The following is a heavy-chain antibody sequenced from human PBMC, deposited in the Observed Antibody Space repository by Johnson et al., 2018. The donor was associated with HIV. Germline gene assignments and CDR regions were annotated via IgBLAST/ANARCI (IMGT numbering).Heavy chain of an antibody. V-gene: IGHV3-30*18. CDR2: ISYDGSNK. J-gene: IGHJ3*01. CDR3: AKGDPSGYDSSGSLEAFDF. Sequence: QVQLVESGGGVVQPGRSLRLSCAASGFTFSSYGMHWVRQAPGKGLEWVAVISYDGSNKYYADSVKGRFTLSRDNSKNTLYLQMNSLRAEDTAVYYCAKGDPSGYDSSGSLEAFDFWGQGTMVTVSS. CDR1: GFTFSSYG. D-gene: IGHD3-22*01.